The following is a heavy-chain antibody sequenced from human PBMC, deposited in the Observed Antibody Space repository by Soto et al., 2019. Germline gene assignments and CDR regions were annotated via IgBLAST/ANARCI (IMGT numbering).Heavy chain of an antibody. CDR3: ARGAYSDSSSYFDY. CDR1: GDSISSGDHY. V-gene: IGHV4-30-4*01. CDR2: IYYSGTT. Sequence: QVQLQESGPGLVKPSQTLSLTCTVSGDSISSGDHYWSWIRKPPGKGLEWIGYIYYSGTTYSRPSRQSRVTISVDTSKNQFSLKLNSVTAADTAVYYCARGAYSDSSSYFDYWGQGTLVPVSS. J-gene: IGHJ4*02. D-gene: IGHD6-6*01.